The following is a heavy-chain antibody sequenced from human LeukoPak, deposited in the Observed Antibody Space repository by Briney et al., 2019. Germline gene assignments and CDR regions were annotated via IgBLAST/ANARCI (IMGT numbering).Heavy chain of an antibody. J-gene: IGHJ3*02. CDR3: ARSSTPIYAFEI. CDR2: IYYTGST. Sequence: SETLSLTCTVSGGSISPYYWTWIRHPPGKRLEWLGDIYYTGSTNYNPSLKNRVTISVDTSNNQFSLKLTSMTAADTAVYYRARSSTPIYAFEIWGQGTEVTVSS. CDR1: GGSISPYY. D-gene: IGHD2/OR15-2a*01. V-gene: IGHV4-59*01.